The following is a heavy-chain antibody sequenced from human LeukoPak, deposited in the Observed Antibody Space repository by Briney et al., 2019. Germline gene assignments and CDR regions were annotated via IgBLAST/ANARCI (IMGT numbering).Heavy chain of an antibody. V-gene: IGHV4-59*08. J-gene: IGHJ4*02. Sequence: SETLSLTCTVSGGSISSYYWSWIRQPPGKGLEWIGYIYYSGSTYYNPSLKSRVTISVDTSKNQFSLKLSSVTAADTAVYYCARVYITPYYFDYWGQGTLVTVSS. D-gene: IGHD1-14*01. CDR1: GGSISSYY. CDR3: ARVYITPYYFDY. CDR2: IYYSGST.